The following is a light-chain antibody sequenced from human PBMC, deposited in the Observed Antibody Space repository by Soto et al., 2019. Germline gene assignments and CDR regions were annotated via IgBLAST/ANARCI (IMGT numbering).Light chain of an antibody. CDR2: EIN. CDR3: SSFVGSKNSPYV. J-gene: IGLJ1*01. V-gene: IGLV2-8*01. Sequence: QSVLTQPPSASGSPGQSVTISCTGTSSDVGAYDYVSWYQQHPGKAPKLMIYEINKRPSGVPDRFSGSKSGNTASLTVSGLQAEDEADYYCSSFVGSKNSPYVFGTATKVTVI. CDR1: SSDVGAYDY.